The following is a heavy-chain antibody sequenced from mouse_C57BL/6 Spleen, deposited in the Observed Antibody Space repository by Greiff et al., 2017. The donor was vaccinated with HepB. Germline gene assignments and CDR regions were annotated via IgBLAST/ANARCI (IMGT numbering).Heavy chain of an antibody. V-gene: IGHV1-59*01. CDR1: GYTFTSYW. CDR2: IDPSDSYT. CDR3: ARSGPRYYVDY. J-gene: IGHJ2*01. Sequence: VQLQQSGAELVRPGTSVKLSCKASGYTFTSYWMHWVKQRPGQGLEWIGVIDPSDSYTNYNQKFKGKATFTVDTSSSTAYMPRSSLTSEDSAVYYCARSGPRYYVDYWGQGTTLTVSS.